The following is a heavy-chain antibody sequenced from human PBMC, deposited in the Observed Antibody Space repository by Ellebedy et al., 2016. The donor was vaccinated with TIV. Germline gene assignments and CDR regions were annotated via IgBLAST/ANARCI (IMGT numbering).Heavy chain of an antibody. J-gene: IGHJ6*02. CDR3: ARVLRATSGMDV. CDR1: GYAFGSYG. D-gene: IGHD4/OR15-4a*01. Sequence: ASVKVSCKASGYAFGSYGISWVRQAPGQGLEWMGWINPDSGGTNLPQKFQGRVTMTRDTSVNTAYMQLNRLQSDDTAVYYCARVLRATSGMDVWGQGTTVTVSS. V-gene: IGHV1-2*02. CDR2: INPDSGGT.